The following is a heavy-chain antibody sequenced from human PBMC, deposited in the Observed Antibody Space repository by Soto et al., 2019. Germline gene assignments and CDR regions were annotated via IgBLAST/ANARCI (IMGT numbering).Heavy chain of an antibody. CDR3: AREQLGQLGRSHDLNCYYGMDV. CDR2: IIPIFGTA. D-gene: IGHD6-6*01. V-gene: IGHV1-69*06. Sequence: SVKVSCKASGGTFSSYAISWVRQAPGQGLEWMGGIIPIFGTANYAQKFQGRVTITADKSTSTAYMELSSLRSEDTAVYYCAREQLGQLGRSHDLNCYYGMDVWGEGTTVTV. CDR1: GGTFSSYA. J-gene: IGHJ6*02.